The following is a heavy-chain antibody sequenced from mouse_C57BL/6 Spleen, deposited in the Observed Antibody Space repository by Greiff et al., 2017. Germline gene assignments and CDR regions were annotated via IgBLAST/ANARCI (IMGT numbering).Heavy chain of an antibody. CDR2: IYPGGGYT. CDR1: GYTFTNYW. CDR3: ARSRIYYGNYVAYYYAMDY. J-gene: IGHJ4*01. V-gene: IGHV1-63*01. Sequence: QVQLKQSGAELVRPGTSVKMSCKASGYTFTNYWIGWAKQRPGHGLEWIGDIYPGGGYTNYNEKFKGKATLTADKSSSTAYMQFSSLTSEDSAIYYCARSRIYYGNYVAYYYAMDYWGQGTSVTVSS. D-gene: IGHD2-1*01.